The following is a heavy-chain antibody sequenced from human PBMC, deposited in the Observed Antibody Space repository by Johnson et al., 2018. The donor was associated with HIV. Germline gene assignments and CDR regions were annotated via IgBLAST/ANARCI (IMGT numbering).Heavy chain of an antibody. CDR3: AKSDSGYDAFDI. CDR1: GFTVSRNY. J-gene: IGHJ3*02. CDR2: IYSDGVT. V-gene: IGHV3-66*03. D-gene: IGHD5-12*01. Sequence: VQLMESGGGLIQPGGSLRLSCAASGFTVSRNYMNWVRQAPGEGLEWVSIIYSDGVTYYADSVKGRFTISRDNSKNTLYLQMNSLLPEDTAVYYCAKSDSGYDAFDIWGQGTMVTVSS.